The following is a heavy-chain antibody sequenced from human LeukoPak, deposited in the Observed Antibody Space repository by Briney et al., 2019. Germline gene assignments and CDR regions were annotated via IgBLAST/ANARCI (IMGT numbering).Heavy chain of an antibody. D-gene: IGHD3-3*01. V-gene: IGHV3-48*04. CDR1: GFTFSSNS. J-gene: IGHJ6*03. Sequence: GGSLRLSCAASGFTFSSNSMNWVRQAPGKGLEWVSYISSTGGTIYYADSMKGRFTISRDNAKNSLYLQMNSLRAEDTAVYYCARRACTYYDFWSTCSYYMDVWGKGTTVTVSS. CDR2: ISSTGGTI. CDR3: ARRACTYYDFWSTCSYYMDV.